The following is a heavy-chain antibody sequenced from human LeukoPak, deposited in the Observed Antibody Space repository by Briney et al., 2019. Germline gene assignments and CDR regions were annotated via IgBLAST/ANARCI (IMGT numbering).Heavy chain of an antibody. D-gene: IGHD3-22*01. J-gene: IGHJ4*02. CDR3: AKAGYDSSGYYFFDY. CDR2: LSGSGDIT. V-gene: IGHV3-23*01. CDR1: AFTLSNYA. Sequence: PGGSLRLSCAPSAFTLSNYAMSCVRHAPGRGLEWVSGLSGSGDITHYADSVKGRYTISRDNSKNTLYVQMSSLRAEDTAVYYCAKAGYDSSGYYFFDYWGQGTLVTVSS.